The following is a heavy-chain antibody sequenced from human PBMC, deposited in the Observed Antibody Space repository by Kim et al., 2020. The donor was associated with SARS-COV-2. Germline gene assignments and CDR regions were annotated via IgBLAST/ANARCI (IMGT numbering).Heavy chain of an antibody. CDR1: GFTFSSYG. J-gene: IGHJ6*02. D-gene: IGHD6-19*01. V-gene: IGHV3-30*18. CDR2: ISYDGSNK. Sequence: GGSLRLSCAASGFTFSSYGMHWVRQAPGKGLEWVAVISYDGSNKYYADSVKGRFTISRDNSKNTLYLQMNSLRAEDTAVYYCAKEQWLVDYYYGMDVWGQGTTVTVSS. CDR3: AKEQWLVDYYYGMDV.